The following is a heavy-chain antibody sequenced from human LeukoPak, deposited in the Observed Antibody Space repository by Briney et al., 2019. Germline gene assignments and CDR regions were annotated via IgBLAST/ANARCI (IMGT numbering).Heavy chain of an antibody. Sequence: SVKVSCKASGGTFSSYGISWVRQAPGQGLEWMGGIFPIFGTPNYAQKFQGRVTITADESTSTAYMELSSLRSEDTAVYYCARGSGTITMVRGVFYGMDVWGQGTTVTVSS. J-gene: IGHJ6*02. CDR1: GGTFSSYG. CDR2: IFPIFGTP. CDR3: ARGSGTITMVRGVFYGMDV. D-gene: IGHD3-10*01. V-gene: IGHV1-69*13.